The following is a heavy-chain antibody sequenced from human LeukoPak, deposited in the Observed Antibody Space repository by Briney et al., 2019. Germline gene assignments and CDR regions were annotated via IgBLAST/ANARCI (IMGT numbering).Heavy chain of an antibody. J-gene: IGHJ4*02. V-gene: IGHV3-20*04. D-gene: IGHD6-19*01. CDR1: GFTFDDYG. Sequence: PGGSLRLSCAAAGFTFDDYGMSWVRQAPGKGRDWVSGINWNGGSTGYADSVKGRFTISRHNAKNSLYLQMNSLRAEDTALYYCAAISIAVAVDFDYWGQGTLVTVSS. CDR3: AAISIAVAVDFDY. CDR2: INWNGGST.